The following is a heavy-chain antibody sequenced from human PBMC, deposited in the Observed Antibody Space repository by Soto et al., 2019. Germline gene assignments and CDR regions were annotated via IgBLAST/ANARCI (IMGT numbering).Heavy chain of an antibody. CDR2: ISHLENT. Sequence: NPSETLSLTCTVFGASISYGGYSWIWVRQSPGRGLEWIGYISHLENTYFHPSFKSRLTMSIDRTRNQFSLNLSSVTAADMAVYFCARGGGYDPFDSWGQGILVTVSS. V-gene: IGHV4-30-2*06. CDR1: GASISYGGYS. CDR3: ARGGGYDPFDS. D-gene: IGHD5-12*01. J-gene: IGHJ4*02.